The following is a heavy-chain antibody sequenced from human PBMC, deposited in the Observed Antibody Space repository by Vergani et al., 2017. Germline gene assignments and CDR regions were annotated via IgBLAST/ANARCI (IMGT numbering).Heavy chain of an antibody. J-gene: IGHJ6*03. CDR3: AXWTGITGTTRYYYYYMDV. V-gene: IGHV1-69*01. Sequence: QVQLVQSGAEVKKPGSSVKVSCKASGGTFSSYAISWVRQAPGQGLEWMGGIIPIFGTANYAQKFQGRVTITADESTSTAYMELSSLRSEDTAVYYCAXWTGITGTTRYYYYYMDVWGKGTTVTVSS. D-gene: IGHD1-20*01. CDR2: IIPIFGTA. CDR1: GGTFSSYA.